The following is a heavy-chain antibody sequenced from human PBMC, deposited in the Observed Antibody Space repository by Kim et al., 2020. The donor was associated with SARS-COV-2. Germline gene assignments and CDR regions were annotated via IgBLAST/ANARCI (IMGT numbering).Heavy chain of an antibody. J-gene: IGHJ4*02. CDR1: GYTFTGYY. CDR2: INPNSGGT. CDR3: ARDLPNLRGVMNNDY. Sequence: ASVKVSCKASGYTFTGYYMHWVRQAPGQGLEWMGRINPNSGGTNYAQKFQGRVTMTRDTSISTAYMELSRLRSDDTAVYYCARDLPNLRGVMNNDYWGQGTLVTVSS. D-gene: IGHD3-16*01. V-gene: IGHV1-2*06.